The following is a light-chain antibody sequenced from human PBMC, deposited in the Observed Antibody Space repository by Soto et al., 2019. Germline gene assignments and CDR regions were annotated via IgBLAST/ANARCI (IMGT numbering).Light chain of an antibody. J-gene: IGKJ5*01. CDR3: QQYNNWPPIT. Sequence: EIVTTQSPASLSASPRARDAVSCRASQSVRSNLAWYQQKPGQAPRLLIYGASTRATGIPARFSGSGSGTEFTLTISSLQSEDFAVYYCQQYNNWPPITFGQGTRLEI. V-gene: IGKV3-15*01. CDR2: GAS. CDR1: QSVRSN.